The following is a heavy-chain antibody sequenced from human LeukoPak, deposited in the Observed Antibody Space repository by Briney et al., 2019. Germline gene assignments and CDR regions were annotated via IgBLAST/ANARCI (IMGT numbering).Heavy chain of an antibody. CDR3: AREGGTYYDFWSGHYYYYYMDV. D-gene: IGHD3-3*01. Sequence: ASVKVSCQASGYTFTSYGISWVRQAPGQGLEWMGWISAYNGNTNYAQKLQGRVTMTTGTATSTAYMELRSLRSDDTAVYYCAREGGTYYDFWSGHYYYYYMDVWGKGTTVTVSS. CDR2: ISAYNGNT. V-gene: IGHV1-18*01. CDR1: GYTFTSYG. J-gene: IGHJ6*03.